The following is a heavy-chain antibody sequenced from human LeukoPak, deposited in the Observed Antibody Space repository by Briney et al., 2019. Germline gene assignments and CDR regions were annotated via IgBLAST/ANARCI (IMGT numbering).Heavy chain of an antibody. CDR3: AREREYDSSGYYYDY. J-gene: IGHJ4*02. CDR2: IYYSEST. CDR1: GGSISSYY. V-gene: IGHV4-59*12. Sequence: SETLSLTCTVSGGSISSYYWSWIRQPPRKGLEWMGYIYYSESTNYNPSLKSRVSISVDTSKNQFSLTLGSVTAVDTAVYYCAREREYDSSGYYYDYWGQGTLVTVSP. D-gene: IGHD3-22*01.